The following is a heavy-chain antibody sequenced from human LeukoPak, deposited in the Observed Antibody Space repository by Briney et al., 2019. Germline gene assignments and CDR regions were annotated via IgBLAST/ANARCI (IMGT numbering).Heavy chain of an antibody. J-gene: IGHJ4*02. CDR2: ISGNNDNP. V-gene: IGHV1-18*01. CDR3: ARDATSTDDY. Sequence: ASVKVSCKTSGYTFSNFCISWVRQAPGQELEWMGWISGNNDNPNYGQKFQGRFTVTTDSSTSTAYMELRNLRSDDTAVYYCARDATSTDDYWGQGTLVTASS. CDR1: GYTFSNFC. D-gene: IGHD2-2*01.